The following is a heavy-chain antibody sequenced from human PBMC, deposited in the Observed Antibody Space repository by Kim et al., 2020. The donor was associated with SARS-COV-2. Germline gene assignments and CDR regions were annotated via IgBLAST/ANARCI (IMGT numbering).Heavy chain of an antibody. CDR2: VYFDGRT. V-gene: IGHV4-39*01. CDR1: GGSINTGFYY. CDR3: ARMGNPEGHFDS. Sequence: SETLSRTCTVSGGSINTGFYYWGWVRQPPGKGLESIGSVYFDGRTHYKSSLKSRVTMSVDTSKNQFSLKLTSVTAADTATYYCARMGNPEGHFDSWGQGSLVTVPS. J-gene: IGHJ4*02. D-gene: IGHD6-13*01.